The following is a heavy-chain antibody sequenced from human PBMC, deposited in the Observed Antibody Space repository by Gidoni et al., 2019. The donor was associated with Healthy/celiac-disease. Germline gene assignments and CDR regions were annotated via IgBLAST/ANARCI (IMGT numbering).Heavy chain of an antibody. CDR3: SREESLLPNGA. J-gene: IGHJ5*02. Sequence: QVQLVQSGAEVKKPGASVKVSCKASGYTFTGYYMHWVRQAPGPGLELMGRINPSSGSTNYSKKFQGRGTNTREPSISTGYLELSRLGSDHTAVYYWSREESLLPNGAWGQGTLVTVSS. D-gene: IGHD3-10*01. CDR2: INPSSGST. CDR1: GYTFTGYY. V-gene: IGHV1-2*01.